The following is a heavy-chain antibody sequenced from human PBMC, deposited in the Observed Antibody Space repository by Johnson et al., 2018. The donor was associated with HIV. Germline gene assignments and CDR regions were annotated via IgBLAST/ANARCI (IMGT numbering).Heavy chain of an antibody. CDR2: ISSSGRTI. CDR1: GFTFSDYY. CDR3: ARDSTPWGGDYVGYAFDI. V-gene: IGHV3-11*04. D-gene: IGHD4-17*01. Sequence: QVQLVESGGGLVKPGGSLRLSCAASGFTFSDYYMSWIRQAPGKGLEWISYISSSGRTIYYADSVKGRFTISRDNSKNSLYLQMNSLKARDTAVYYCARDSTPWGGDYVGYAFDIWGQGTMVTVSS. J-gene: IGHJ3*02.